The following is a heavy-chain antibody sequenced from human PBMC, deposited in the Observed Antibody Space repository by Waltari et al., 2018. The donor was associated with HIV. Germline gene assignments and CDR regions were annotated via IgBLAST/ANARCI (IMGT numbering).Heavy chain of an antibody. CDR1: GFSVSGNY. V-gene: IGHV3-53*01. D-gene: IGHD4-4*01. Sequence: ELQVVESGGGLIQSGGSLSLSCVASGFSVSGNYMTWVRQASGKGLEWVSVIYTGGSTYYADSVKGRFTISRDSAKNTVYLQMNSLRVEDTAKYYCARDRSQYYGMDVWGQGTAVTVSS. J-gene: IGHJ6*02. CDR2: IYTGGST. CDR3: ARDRSQYYGMDV.